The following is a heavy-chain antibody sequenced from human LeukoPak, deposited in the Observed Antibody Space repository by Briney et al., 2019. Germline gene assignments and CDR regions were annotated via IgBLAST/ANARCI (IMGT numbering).Heavy chain of an antibody. CDR2: IYYSGST. D-gene: IGHD3-10*01. CDR1: VDSISIGSYY. V-gene: IGHV4-31*03. J-gene: IGHJ4*02. Sequence: PSETLSLTCTVSVDSISIGSYYWSWIRQHPGKGLEWIVYIYYSGSTYYNPSLKSRVTISVDTSKNQFSLKLSSVTAADTAVYYCARAAAGRVGESRYDYWGQGTLVTVSS. CDR3: ARAAAGRVGESRYDY.